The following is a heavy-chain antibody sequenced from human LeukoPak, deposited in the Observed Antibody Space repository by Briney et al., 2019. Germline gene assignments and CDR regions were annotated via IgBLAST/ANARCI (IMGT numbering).Heavy chain of an antibody. CDR3: ARQTYWPSVRGVRVNYYYYYMDV. CDR1: GGSFSGYY. J-gene: IGHJ6*03. V-gene: IGHV4-34*01. CDR2: INHSGST. Sequence: PSETLSLTCAVYGGSFSGYYWSWIRQPPGKGLEWIGEINHSGSTNYNPSLKSRVTISLDTSKNQFSLKLSSVTAADTAVYYCARQTYWPSVRGVRVNYYYYYMDVWGKGTTVTISS. D-gene: IGHD3-10*01.